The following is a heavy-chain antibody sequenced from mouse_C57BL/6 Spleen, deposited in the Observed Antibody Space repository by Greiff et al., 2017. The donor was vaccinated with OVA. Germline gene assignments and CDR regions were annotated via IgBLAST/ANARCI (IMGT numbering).Heavy chain of an antibody. Sequence: QVQLQQSGAELVRPGASVKLSCKASGYTFTDYYINWVKQRPGQGLEWIARIYPGSGNTYYNEKFKGKATLTAEKSSSTAYMQLSSLTSEDSAVYFCARSEGYEGPRFAYWGQGTLVTVSA. V-gene: IGHV1-76*01. CDR1: GYTFTDYY. CDR3: ARSEGYEGPRFAY. D-gene: IGHD2-2*01. J-gene: IGHJ3*01. CDR2: IYPGSGNT.